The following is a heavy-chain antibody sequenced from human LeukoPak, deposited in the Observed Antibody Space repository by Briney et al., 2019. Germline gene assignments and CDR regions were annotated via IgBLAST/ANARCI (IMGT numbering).Heavy chain of an antibody. CDR1: GGSISSSSYY. CDR2: IYYSGST. V-gene: IGHV4-39*07. CDR3: ARESSTVTTPIYYYYYMDV. Sequence: PSETLSLTCTVSGGSISSSSYYWGWIRQPPGKGLEWIGSIYYSGSTYYNPSLKSRVTISVDTSKNQFSLKLSSVTAADTAVYYCARESSTVTTPIYYYYYMDVWGKGTTVTVSS. J-gene: IGHJ6*03. D-gene: IGHD4-17*01.